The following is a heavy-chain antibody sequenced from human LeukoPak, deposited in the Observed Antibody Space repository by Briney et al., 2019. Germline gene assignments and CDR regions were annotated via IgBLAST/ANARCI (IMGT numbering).Heavy chain of an antibody. J-gene: IGHJ4*02. CDR2: IYSSGTT. Sequence: GGSLRLSCAASGFTVSSNYMSWVRQAPGKGLEWVSVIYSSGTTDYGDSVKGRFTISRDNSKNTLYLQMNSLRAEDTAVYYCARQLWVPYFDYWGQGTLVTVSS. V-gene: IGHV3-66*04. CDR1: GFTVSSNY. D-gene: IGHD5-18*01. CDR3: ARQLWVPYFDY.